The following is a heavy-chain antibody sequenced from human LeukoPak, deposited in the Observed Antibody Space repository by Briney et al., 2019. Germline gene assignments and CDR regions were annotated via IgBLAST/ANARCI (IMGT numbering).Heavy chain of an antibody. CDR1: GFTFSSYA. CDR3: AKDRRPIIAVAGNYFDY. V-gene: IGHV3-23*01. D-gene: IGHD6-19*01. CDR2: ISGSGGST. Sequence: GGSLRLSCAASGFTFSSYAMSWVRQAPGKGLEWVSAISGSGGSTYYADSVKGRFTISRDNSKNTLYLQMNSLRAEDTAVYYCAKDRRPIIAVAGNYFDYWGQGTLVTVSS. J-gene: IGHJ4*02.